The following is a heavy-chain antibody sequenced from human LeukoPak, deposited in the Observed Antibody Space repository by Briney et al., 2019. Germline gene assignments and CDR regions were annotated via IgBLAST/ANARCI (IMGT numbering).Heavy chain of an antibody. CDR2: ISGSGGST. CDR3: AKAGGSRSAYFDY. D-gene: IGHD1-26*01. V-gene: IGHV3-23*01. Sequence: PGGSLRLSCAASGFTFSSYAMSWVRQAPGEGLEWVSAISGSGGSTYYADSVKGRFTISRDNSKNTLYLQMNSLRAEDTAVYYCAKAGGSRSAYFDYWGQGTLVTVSS. J-gene: IGHJ4*02. CDR1: GFTFSSYA.